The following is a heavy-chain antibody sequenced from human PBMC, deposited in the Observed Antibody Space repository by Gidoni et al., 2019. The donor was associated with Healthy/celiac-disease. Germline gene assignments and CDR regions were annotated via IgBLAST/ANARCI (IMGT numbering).Heavy chain of an antibody. CDR3: ARERYDSSVLDY. D-gene: IGHD3-22*01. CDR1: GGTLSSYA. J-gene: IGHJ4*02. CDR2: IIPILGIA. Sequence: QVQPVQSGAEVKKPGSSVKVSCKASGGTLSSYAISWVRQAPGQGLEWMGRIIPILGIANYAQKFQGRVTITADKSTSTAYMELSSLRSEDTAVYYCARERYDSSVLDYWGQGTLVTVSS. V-gene: IGHV1-69*04.